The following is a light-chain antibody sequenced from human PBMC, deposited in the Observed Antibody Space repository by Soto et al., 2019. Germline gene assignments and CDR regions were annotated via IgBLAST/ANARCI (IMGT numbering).Light chain of an antibody. CDR1: QSVSSSY. J-gene: IGKJ1*01. Sequence: EIVLTQSPGTLSLSPGERATLSCRASQSVSSSYLAWYQQKPGQAPRLLIYGASRRATGIPDRFSGSGSGTDFTLTISRLEPEDFAVYYCRQYGSSRWTFGQGTKVEIK. CDR2: GAS. V-gene: IGKV3-20*01. CDR3: RQYGSSRWT.